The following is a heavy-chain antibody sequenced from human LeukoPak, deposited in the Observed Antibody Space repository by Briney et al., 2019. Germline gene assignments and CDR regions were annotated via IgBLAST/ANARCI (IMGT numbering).Heavy chain of an antibody. CDR2: ICPGDSDT. V-gene: IGHV5-51*01. CDR1: GYGFSSYW. D-gene: IGHD4-23*01. Sequence: GESLKISCKGSGYGFSSYWIGWVRQMPGKGLEYMGIICPGDSDTRYSQSFQGQVTISADKSITTAYLQWSSLRASDTAMYYCARHTTVGGSLRFDYWGQGTLVSVSS. CDR3: ARHTTVGGSLRFDY. J-gene: IGHJ4*02.